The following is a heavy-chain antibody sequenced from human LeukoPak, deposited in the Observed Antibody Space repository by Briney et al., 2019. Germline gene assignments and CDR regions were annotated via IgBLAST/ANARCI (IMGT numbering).Heavy chain of an antibody. CDR3: VKDQHCSTISCATRTGFDP. CDR1: GFTFSNYA. V-gene: IGHV3-64D*06. D-gene: IGHD2-2*01. J-gene: IGHJ5*02. CDR2: ISSTGGST. Sequence: QPGGSVRLFCSASGFTFSNYAVHWVRQAPGKGLEFVSGISSTGGSTNYPDSVKDRLSISRDNSKNTLYLQMTSLRADDTAVYYCVKDQHCSTISCATRTGFDPWGQGTSVTVSS.